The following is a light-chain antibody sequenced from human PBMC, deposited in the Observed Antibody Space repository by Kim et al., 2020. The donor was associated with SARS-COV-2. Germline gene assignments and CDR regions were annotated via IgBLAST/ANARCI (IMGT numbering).Light chain of an antibody. CDR2: DVN. CDR3: CSYAGNYKVI. V-gene: IGLV2-11*01. CDR1: SRDVGGYNY. J-gene: IGLJ2*01. Sequence: GQSCTSSRTGTSRDVGGYNYVSWYQQHPGKAPQLMIYDVNKRPSGVPDRFSGSKSGNTASLTISGLQAEDEADYYCCSYAGNYKVIFGGGTQLTVL.